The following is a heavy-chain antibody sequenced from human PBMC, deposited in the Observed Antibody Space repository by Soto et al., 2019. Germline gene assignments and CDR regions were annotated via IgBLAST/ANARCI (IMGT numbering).Heavy chain of an antibody. D-gene: IGHD4-17*01. CDR2: TTASGDNT. CDR3: AREKTTVVTPFRWFDP. J-gene: IGHJ5*02. CDR1: GFTFASYA. V-gene: IGHV3-23*01. Sequence: LRLSCAASGFTFASYAMAWVRQAPGKGLEWVSGTTASGDNTYYADSVKGRFTISRDNSKNTVNLQMNSLRAEDTAVYYCAREKTTVVTPFRWFDPWGQGTLVTVSS.